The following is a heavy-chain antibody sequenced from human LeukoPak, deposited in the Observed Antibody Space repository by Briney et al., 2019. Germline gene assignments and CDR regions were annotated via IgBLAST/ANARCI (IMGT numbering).Heavy chain of an antibody. CDR3: ARTRDYYDSSGYYYVCPLFDY. V-gene: IGHV4-59*08. D-gene: IGHD3-22*01. J-gene: IGHJ4*02. CDR1: GGSISSYY. Sequence: SETLSLTCTVSGGSISSYYWSWIRQPPGKGLEWIGYIYYSGSTNYNPSLKSRVTISVDTSKNQFSLKLSSVTAADTAVYYCARTRDYYDSSGYYYVCPLFDYWGQGTLVTVSS. CDR2: IYYSGST.